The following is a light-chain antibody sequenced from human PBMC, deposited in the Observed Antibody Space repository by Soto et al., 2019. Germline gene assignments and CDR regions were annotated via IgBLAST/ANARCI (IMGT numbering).Light chain of an antibody. CDR1: QSASSSY. Sequence: EIVFTQSPGTLSLSPGERATLSCRASQSASSSYLAWYQQKPGQAPRLLIYDASSRATGIPDRFSGSGSGTDFTLTISRXEPEDFAVYYCQQYGSSPWTFGQGTKVDIK. CDR3: QQYGSSPWT. J-gene: IGKJ1*01. V-gene: IGKV3-20*01. CDR2: DAS.